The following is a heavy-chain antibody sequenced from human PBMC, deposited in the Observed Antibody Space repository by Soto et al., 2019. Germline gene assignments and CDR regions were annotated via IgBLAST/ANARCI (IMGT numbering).Heavy chain of an antibody. CDR3: AKGGIVVVTASDY. J-gene: IGHJ4*02. CDR1: GFTFSSYA. Sequence: EVQLLEFGGGLVQPGGSLRLSCAASGFTFSSYAMSWVRQAPGKGLEWVSAISGSGGSTYYADSVKGRFTISRDNSKNTLYLQMNSLRAEDTAVYYCAKGGIVVVTASDYWGQGTLVTVSS. V-gene: IGHV3-23*01. D-gene: IGHD2-21*02. CDR2: ISGSGGST.